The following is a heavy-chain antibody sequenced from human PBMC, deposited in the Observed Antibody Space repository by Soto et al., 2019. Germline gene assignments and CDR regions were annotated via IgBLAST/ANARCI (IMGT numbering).Heavy chain of an antibody. CDR2: IWYDGSNT. V-gene: IGHV3-33*01. Sequence: QGQLVESGGGVVQPGRSLRLSCAASGFTFSSYGMHWVRQAPGKGLEWVAVIWYDGSNTYYADSVKGRFTISRDNSNNTLYMQMNSLRAEDTAVYYCARSPSDDSSGYYIPVAWGQGTLVTVSS. D-gene: IGHD3-22*01. CDR3: ARSPSDDSSGYYIPVA. J-gene: IGHJ5*02. CDR1: GFTFSSYG.